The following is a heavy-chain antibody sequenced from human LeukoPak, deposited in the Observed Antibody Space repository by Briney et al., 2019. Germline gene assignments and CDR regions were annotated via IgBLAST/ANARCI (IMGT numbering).Heavy chain of an antibody. V-gene: IGHV4-59*01. CDR2: VYYIGTT. Sequence: SETLSLTCAVYGGSFSGYYWSWIRQPPGKGLEWIGYVYYIGTTNYNPSLKSRVTISVDGSKNQFSLKLTSVTAADTAVYYCARVNREGFDIWGQGTMVTVSS. CDR1: GGSFSGYY. J-gene: IGHJ3*02. D-gene: IGHD1-14*01. CDR3: ARVNREGFDI.